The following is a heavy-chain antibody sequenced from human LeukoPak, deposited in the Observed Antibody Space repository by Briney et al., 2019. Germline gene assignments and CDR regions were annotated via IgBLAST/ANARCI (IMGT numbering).Heavy chain of an antibody. V-gene: IGHV3-23*01. J-gene: IGHJ3*02. Sequence: GGSLRLSCVASGFTLSSHPMSWVRQAPGKGLEWVSSISSSGGRTNYRDSVKGRFTISRDNAKNSLFLQMTSLRAEDTALYYCAPEVWELQGASDIWGQGTMVTVSS. D-gene: IGHD1-26*01. CDR3: APEVWELQGASDI. CDR1: GFTLSSHP. CDR2: ISSSGGRT.